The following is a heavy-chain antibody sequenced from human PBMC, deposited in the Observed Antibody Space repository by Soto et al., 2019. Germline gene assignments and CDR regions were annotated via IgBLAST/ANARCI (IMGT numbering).Heavy chain of an antibody. CDR3: ARPPGDEYGDYAKDY. CDR1: GYSFTSYW. J-gene: IGHJ4*02. V-gene: IGHV5-51*01. D-gene: IGHD4-17*01. CDR2: IYPGESDT. Sequence: GESLKISWKGSGYSFTSYWIGWVRQMPGKGLEWMGIIYPGESDTSYTPSFQGKVTISADKSISTAYMQWSSLKASDTAMYYCARPPGDEYGDYAKDYWGQGTLVT.